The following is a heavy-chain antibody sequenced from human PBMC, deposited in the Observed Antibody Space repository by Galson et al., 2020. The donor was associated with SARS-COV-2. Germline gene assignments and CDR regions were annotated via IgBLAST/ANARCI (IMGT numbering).Heavy chain of an antibody. J-gene: IGHJ3*01. D-gene: IGHD6-13*01. V-gene: IGHV4-4*01. CDR3: ARACGRVHSSTGDV. CDR2: IFRLGST. Sequence: SETLSLTCSASGESISSGHWWCWGRAPPGKGQEWIGEIFRLGSTNYNPSLKSRVTMSVDKSKNQFSLNLNSVTAADTAVYCCARACGRVHSSTGDVWGQGTLVTVSS. CDR1: GESISSGHW.